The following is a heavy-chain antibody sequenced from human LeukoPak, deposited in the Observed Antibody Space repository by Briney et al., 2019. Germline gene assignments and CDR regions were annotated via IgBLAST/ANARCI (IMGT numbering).Heavy chain of an antibody. J-gene: IGHJ4*02. CDR2: ISYDGTNI. D-gene: IGHD1-14*01. V-gene: IGHV3-30*04. CDR1: GFTFSSYV. Sequence: GGSLRLSCAASGFTFSSYVMHWVRQAPGKGLEWVAVISYDGTNIYYGDSVKGRFTISRDKSKNTLYLQMNSLRAEDTAEYYCARDGPSITTFGYFDYWGQGALLTVSS. CDR3: ARDGPSITTFGYFDY.